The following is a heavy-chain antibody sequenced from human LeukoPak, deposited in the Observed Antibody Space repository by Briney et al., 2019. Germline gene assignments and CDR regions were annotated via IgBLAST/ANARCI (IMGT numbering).Heavy chain of an antibody. J-gene: IGHJ4*02. CDR2: ISGSDGSI. CDR1: GFTFSSYA. D-gene: IGHD5-18*01. Sequence: GGSLRLSCAASGFTFSSYAMTWVRQAPGKGLEWVSSISGSDGSIYYADSVKGRFTISRDNSKNTLYLQMNSLRAEDTAVYYCARSDVDTAILGYWGQGTLVTVSS. V-gene: IGHV3-23*01. CDR3: ARSDVDTAILGY.